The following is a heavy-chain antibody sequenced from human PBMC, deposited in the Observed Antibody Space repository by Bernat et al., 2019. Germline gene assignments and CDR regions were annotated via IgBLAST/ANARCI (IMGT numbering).Heavy chain of an antibody. V-gene: IGHV4-39*07. CDR2: IYHSGST. Sequence: QLQLQESGPGLVKPSETLSLTCTVSGGSISSSSYYWGWIRQPPGKGLEWIGEIYHSGSTNYNPSLKSRVTISVDKSKNQFSLKLSSVTAADTAVYYCARDRPGRDSSSWFFSDDDLNWFDPWGQGTLVTVSS. CDR1: GGSISSSSYY. CDR3: ARDRPGRDSSSWFFSDDDLNWFDP. J-gene: IGHJ5*02. D-gene: IGHD6-13*01.